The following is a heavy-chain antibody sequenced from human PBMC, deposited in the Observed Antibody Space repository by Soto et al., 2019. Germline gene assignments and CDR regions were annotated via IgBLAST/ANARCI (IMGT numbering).Heavy chain of an antibody. CDR3: AKADDFWSGYHIYYYYGMDV. J-gene: IGHJ6*02. CDR1: GFTFSSYA. CDR2: ISGSGGRT. D-gene: IGHD3-3*01. V-gene: IGHV3-23*01. Sequence: GGSLRLSCAAYGFTFSSYAMSWVRQAPGKGLEWVSGISGSGGRTYYADSVKGRFTISRDNSKHTLYLQMNSLRAEDTAVYYCAKADDFWSGYHIYYYYGMDVWGQGTTVTVSS.